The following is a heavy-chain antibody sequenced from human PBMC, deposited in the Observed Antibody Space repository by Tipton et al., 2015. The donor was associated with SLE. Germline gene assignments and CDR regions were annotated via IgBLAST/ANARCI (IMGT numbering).Heavy chain of an antibody. CDR1: GVSINSSSYY. CDR2: FYYSGSS. Sequence: TLSLTCTVSGVSINSSSYYWGWIRQPPGEGLEWIGNFYYSGSSYYNPSLGGRVTISIDTSKNQFSLKLTSVTAADTAVYYCARLAVVGATTVDYWGQGTLVNVSS. J-gene: IGHJ4*02. CDR3: ARLAVVGATTVDY. D-gene: IGHD1-26*01. V-gene: IGHV4-39*07.